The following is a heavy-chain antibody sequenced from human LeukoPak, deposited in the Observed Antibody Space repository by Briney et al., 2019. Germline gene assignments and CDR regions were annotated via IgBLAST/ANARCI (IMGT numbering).Heavy chain of an antibody. CDR1: GGSIRTYY. D-gene: IGHD6-6*01. CDR2: IYHSGST. J-gene: IGHJ4*02. Sequence: SETLSLTCTVSGGSIRTYYWSWIRQPPGKGLEWIGYIYHSGSTYYNPSLKSRVTISVDRSKNQFSLKLSSVTAADTAVYYCASAKYSSSSFGYWGQGTLVTVSS. V-gene: IGHV4-59*12. CDR3: ASAKYSSSSFGY.